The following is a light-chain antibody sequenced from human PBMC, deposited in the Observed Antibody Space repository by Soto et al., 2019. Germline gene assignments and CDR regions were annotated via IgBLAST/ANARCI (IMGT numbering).Light chain of an antibody. CDR3: AAWDDSLNGYV. Sequence: HSALTQPPSASGTPVQRVTISCSGSSSNIGSNTVNWYQQLPGTAPKLLIYSNNQRPSGVPDRFSGSKSGTSASLAISGLQSEDEADYYCAAWDDSLNGYVFGTGTKVTVL. CDR1: SSNIGSNT. J-gene: IGLJ1*01. CDR2: SNN. V-gene: IGLV1-44*01.